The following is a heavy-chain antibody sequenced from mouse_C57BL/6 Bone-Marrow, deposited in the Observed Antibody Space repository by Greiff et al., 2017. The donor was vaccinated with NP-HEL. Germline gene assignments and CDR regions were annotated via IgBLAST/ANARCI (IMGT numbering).Heavy chain of an antibody. Sequence: EVQLQESGPGLVKPSQSLSLSCSVSGYSITSGYYWNWIRQFPENKLEWMGYISYDGSTNYNPTFKSRFTITRDNAKNHFYLKLNSVTTEDTATYYCAREGLRPPRFAYWGQGTLVTVSA. CDR1: GYSITSGYY. D-gene: IGHD2-4*01. CDR2: ISYDGST. CDR3: AREGLRPPRFAY. J-gene: IGHJ3*01. V-gene: IGHV3-6*01.